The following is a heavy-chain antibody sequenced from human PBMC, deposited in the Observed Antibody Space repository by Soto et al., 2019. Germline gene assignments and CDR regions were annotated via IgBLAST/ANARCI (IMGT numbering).Heavy chain of an antibody. J-gene: IGHJ3*02. CDR2: IYYSGST. V-gene: IGHV4-59*01. D-gene: IGHD6-19*01. Sequence: SETLSLTCTVSGGSISSYYWSWIRQPPGKGLEWIGYIYYSGSTNYNPSLKSRVTISVDTSKNQFSLKLSSVTAADTAVYYCAREYSSGSDAFDIWGQGTMVTVSS. CDR3: AREYSSGSDAFDI. CDR1: GGSISSYY.